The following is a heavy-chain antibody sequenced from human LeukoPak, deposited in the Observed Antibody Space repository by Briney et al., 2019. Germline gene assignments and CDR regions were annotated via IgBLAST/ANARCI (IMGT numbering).Heavy chain of an antibody. CDR2: ITTSDGNT. J-gene: IGHJ4*02. D-gene: IGHD7-27*01. V-gene: IGHV3-23*01. CDR1: GFSFSSYT. CDR3: AKDGGLWVSAHWGDS. Sequence: GSLRLSCAASGFSFSSYTMSWVRQAPGKGLEWVSTITTSDGNTYYADSVKGRFTVSRDNSKNTLFLQMNSLRAEDTAVYYCAKDGGLWVSAHWGDSWGRGTLVTVSS.